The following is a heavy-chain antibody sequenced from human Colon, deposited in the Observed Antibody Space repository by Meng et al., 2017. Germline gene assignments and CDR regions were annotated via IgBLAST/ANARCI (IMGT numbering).Heavy chain of an antibody. Sequence: GESLKISCAASGFTFSSYAMHWVRQAPGKGLEWVAVISYDGSNKYYADSVKGRFTISRDNSKNTLYLQMTSLGAEDTAVYYCVGSYFDYWGQGTLVTVSS. D-gene: IGHD1-26*01. CDR2: ISYDGSNK. CDR3: VGSYFDY. CDR1: GFTFSSYA. V-gene: IGHV3-30*01. J-gene: IGHJ4*02.